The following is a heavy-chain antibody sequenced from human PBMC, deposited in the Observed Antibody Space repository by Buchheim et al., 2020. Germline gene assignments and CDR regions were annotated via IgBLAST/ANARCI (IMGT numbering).Heavy chain of an antibody. Sequence: VQLVESGGGVVQPGRSLRLSCEVSGFSLSDFWMRWVRQAPGKGLEWVASIKVDRNEQYYVDSVKGRFTISGDNAKNYLYLQMNSLRADDTAVYYCARAENGLRLLSYWGQGTL. J-gene: IGHJ4*01. V-gene: IGHV3-7*01. CDR2: IKVDRNEQ. CDR3: ARAENGLRLLSY. CDR1: GFSLSDFW. D-gene: IGHD3-3*01.